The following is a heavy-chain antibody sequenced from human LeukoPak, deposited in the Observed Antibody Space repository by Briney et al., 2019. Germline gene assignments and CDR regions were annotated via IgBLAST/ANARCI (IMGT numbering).Heavy chain of an antibody. CDR3: ARGGFYCGDDCYY. V-gene: IGHV4-34*01. Sequence: SETLSLTCAVYGGSVSFYYWSWIRQPPEKGLEWIGEINLSGSTNYNPSLKSRVTISIDTSKNQFSLKLSSVTAADTAVYYCARGGFYCGDDCYYWGQGTLVTVSS. CDR2: INLSGST. D-gene: IGHD2-21*02. J-gene: IGHJ4*02. CDR1: GGSVSFYY.